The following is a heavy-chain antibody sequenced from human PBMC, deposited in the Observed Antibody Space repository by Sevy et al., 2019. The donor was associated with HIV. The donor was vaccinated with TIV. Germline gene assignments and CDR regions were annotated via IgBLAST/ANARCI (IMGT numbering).Heavy chain of an antibody. J-gene: IGHJ4*02. V-gene: IGHV3-30*18. CDR1: GFTFSSYG. CDR2: ISYDGSNK. CDR3: AKDGGYCSSTSCYAIYYFDY. Sequence: GGSLRLSCAASGFTFSSYGMHWVRQAPGKGLEWVAVISYDGSNKYYADSVKGRFTISRNNSKNTLYLKMNSLRAEDTAVYYCAKDGGYCSSTSCYAIYYFDYWGQGTLVTVSS. D-gene: IGHD2-2*01.